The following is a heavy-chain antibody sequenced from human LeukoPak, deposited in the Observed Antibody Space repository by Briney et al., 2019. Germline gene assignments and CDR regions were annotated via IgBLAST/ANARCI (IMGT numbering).Heavy chain of an antibody. CDR1: GYSFTSYW. Sequence: GESLKISCKGCGYSFTSYWIGWVRQMPGKGLEWMGIIYPGDSDTRYSPSFQGQVTISADKSISTAYLQWSSLKASDTAMYYCARERYCTNGVCFIDFDYWGQGTLVTVSS. V-gene: IGHV5-51*01. J-gene: IGHJ4*02. D-gene: IGHD2-8*01. CDR3: ARERYCTNGVCFIDFDY. CDR2: IYPGDSDT.